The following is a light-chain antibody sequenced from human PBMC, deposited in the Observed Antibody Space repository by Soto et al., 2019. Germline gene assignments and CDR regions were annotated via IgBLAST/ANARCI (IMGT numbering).Light chain of an antibody. V-gene: IGKV1-9*01. Sequence: DIQLTQSPSFLSASVGDRVTITCRASQGISSNLAWYQQKPGKAPKLLIYAASTLQSGVPSRFSGSGSGTEFTLTISSLQPEDFATYYCQQLFDSPITFGQGTRLEI. CDR2: AAS. CDR3: QQLFDSPIT. CDR1: QGISSN. J-gene: IGKJ5*01.